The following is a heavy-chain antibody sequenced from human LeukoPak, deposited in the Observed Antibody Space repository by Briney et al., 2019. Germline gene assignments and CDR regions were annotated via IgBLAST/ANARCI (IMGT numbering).Heavy chain of an antibody. J-gene: IGHJ4*02. Sequence: GASVKVSCKVSGYTLTELSMHWVRQAPGQGLEWMGWISAYNGNTNYAQKLQGRVTMTTDTSTSTAYMELRSLRSDDTAVYYCARPLRCYDSSGLFDYWGQGTLVTVSS. CDR1: GYTLTELS. CDR3: ARPLRCYDSSGLFDY. CDR2: ISAYNGNT. D-gene: IGHD3-22*01. V-gene: IGHV1-18*01.